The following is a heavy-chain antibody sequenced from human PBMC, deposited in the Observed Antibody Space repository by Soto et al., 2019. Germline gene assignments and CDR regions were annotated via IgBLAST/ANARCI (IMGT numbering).Heavy chain of an antibody. V-gene: IGHV4-4*02. CDR3: ARGLSFRGDFDL. J-gene: IGHJ6*02. CDR2: IYHAGSP. D-gene: IGHD2-21*01. CDR1: GGSITTSSW. Sequence: QLKESGPGLVKPSGTLSLTCAVSGGSITTSSWWTWVRQSPGKGLEWIGEIYHAGSPNYNPSFQNRATISTDISKSHFSLRLTSVTAADTAKYYCARGLSFRGDFDLWGPGTTVTVSS.